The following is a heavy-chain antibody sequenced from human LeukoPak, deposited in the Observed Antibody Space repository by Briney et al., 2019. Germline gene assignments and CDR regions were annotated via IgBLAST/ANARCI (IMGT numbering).Heavy chain of an antibody. CDR3: ARGKPVYYDFWSGNPRVFDY. CDR1: GGSISSSSYY. J-gene: IGHJ4*02. V-gene: IGHV4-39*01. D-gene: IGHD3-3*01. CDR2: IYYSGST. Sequence: KASETLSLTCTVSGGSISSSSYYWGWIRQPPGKGLEWIGSIYYSGSTFYNPSLKSRVTISLDTSKNQFSLKLSSVTAADTAVYYCARGKPVYYDFWSGNPRVFDYWGQGTLVTVSS.